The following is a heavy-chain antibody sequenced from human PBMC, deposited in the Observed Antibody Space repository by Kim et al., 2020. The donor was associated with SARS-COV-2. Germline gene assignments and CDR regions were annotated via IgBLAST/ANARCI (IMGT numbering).Heavy chain of an antibody. D-gene: IGHD1-26*01. Sequence: GTADYNPALRSRVTLTVATSKNQFSMKLTSVTAADTAVYYCARGGTYFLDYWGQGTLVTVSS. CDR2: GTA. J-gene: IGHJ4*02. CDR3: ARGGTYFLDY. V-gene: IGHV4-4*07.